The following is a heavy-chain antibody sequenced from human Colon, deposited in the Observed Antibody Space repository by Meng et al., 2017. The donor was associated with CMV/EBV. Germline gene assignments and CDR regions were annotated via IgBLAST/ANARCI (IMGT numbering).Heavy chain of an antibody. J-gene: IGHJ5*02. Sequence: SETLSLTCTVSGGSISSSTYYWVWIRQPPGKGLEWIGTIYYSGSTYYNPSLKSRVTISVDTSKNQFSLKLRSVTAADTAVYHCGKIEGRCDSQSCSYYRGFDPWGQGILVTVSS. D-gene: IGHD2/OR15-2a*01. V-gene: IGHV4-39*07. CDR3: GKIEGRCDSQSCSYYRGFDP. CDR2: IYYSGST. CDR1: GGSISSSTYY.